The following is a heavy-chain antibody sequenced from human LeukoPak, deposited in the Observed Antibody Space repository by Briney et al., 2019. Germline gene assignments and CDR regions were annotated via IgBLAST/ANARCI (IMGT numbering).Heavy chain of an antibody. CDR1: GYTFPGYY. Sequence: ASVKVSCKASGYTFPGYYMHWVRQAPGQGLEWMGWINPNSGGTNYAQKFQGRVTMTRDTSISTAYMELSRLRSDDTAVYYCAREHSSSSGKVFDYWVQGTLVTVSS. CDR3: AREHSSSSGKVFDY. D-gene: IGHD6-6*01. V-gene: IGHV1-2*02. CDR2: INPNSGGT. J-gene: IGHJ4*02.